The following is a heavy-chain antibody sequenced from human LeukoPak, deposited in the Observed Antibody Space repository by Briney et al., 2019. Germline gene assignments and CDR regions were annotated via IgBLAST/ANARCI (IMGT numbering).Heavy chain of an antibody. D-gene: IGHD2-2*01. CDR3: VGDIAVVPAASNFDY. J-gene: IGHJ4*02. Sequence: PGGSLRLSCAASGFTFSSYAMSWVRQAPGKGLEWVSAISGSGGSTYYADSVKGRFTISRDNSKNTLYLQMNSLRAEDTAVYYCVGDIAVVPAASNFDYWGQGTLVTVSS. V-gene: IGHV3-23*01. CDR2: ISGSGGST. CDR1: GFTFSSYA.